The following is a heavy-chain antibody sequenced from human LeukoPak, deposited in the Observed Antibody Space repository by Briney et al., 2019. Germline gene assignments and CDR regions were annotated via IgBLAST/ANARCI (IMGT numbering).Heavy chain of an antibody. CDR2: IYHSGST. CDR3: ARAFSSSSFYFNY. D-gene: IGHD6-6*01. Sequence: SETLSLTCTVSGDSISTYYWNWIRQPPGKGLEWIGYIYHSGSTNYNPSLKSRVTISVDTSKDQFSLKLSSVTAADTAVYYCARAFSSSSFYFNYWGQGTLVTVSS. J-gene: IGHJ4*02. V-gene: IGHV4-59*01. CDR1: GDSISTYY.